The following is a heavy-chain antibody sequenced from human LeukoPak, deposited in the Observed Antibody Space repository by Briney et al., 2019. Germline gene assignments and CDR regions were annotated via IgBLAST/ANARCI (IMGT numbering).Heavy chain of an antibody. J-gene: IGHJ4*02. CDR2: ISGSGGST. V-gene: IGHV3-23*01. D-gene: IGHD4-17*01. CDR3: AKDLIGDPAFDY. CDR1: GFTFSSYA. Sequence: GGSLRLSCAASGFTFSSYAMSWVRQAPGKRLEWVSAISGSGGSTYYADSVKGRFTISRDNSKNTLYLQMNSLRAEDTAVYYCAKDLIGDPAFDYWGQGTLVTVSS.